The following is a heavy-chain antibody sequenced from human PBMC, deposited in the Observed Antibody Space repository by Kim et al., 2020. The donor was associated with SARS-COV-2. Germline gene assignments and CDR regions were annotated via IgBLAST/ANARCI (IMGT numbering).Heavy chain of an antibody. Sequence: SETLSLTCTVSGGSISSSSYYWGWIRQPPGKGLEWIGSIYYSGSTYYNPSLKSRVTISVDTSKNQFSLKLSSVTAADTAVYYCARTTVTTLVRQSDAFDIWGQGTMVTVSS. V-gene: IGHV4-39*01. CDR3: ARTTVTTLVRQSDAFDI. D-gene: IGHD4-17*01. CDR1: GGSISSSSYY. J-gene: IGHJ3*02. CDR2: IYYSGST.